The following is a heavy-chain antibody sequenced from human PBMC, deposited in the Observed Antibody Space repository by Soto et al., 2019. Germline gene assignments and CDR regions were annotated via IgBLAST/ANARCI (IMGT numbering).Heavy chain of an antibody. J-gene: IGHJ4*02. CDR1: GFTFSSYA. D-gene: IGHD3-22*01. Sequence: GGSLRLSCAASGFTFSSYAMHWVRQAPGKGLEWVAVISYDGSNKYCADSVKGRFTISRDNSKKTLYLQMNSLRPEDTALYYCAKDEYYYSRSGYYIFDSWGQGTLVTVSS. CDR3: AKDEYYYSRSGYYIFDS. V-gene: IGHV3-30-3*01. CDR2: ISYDGSNK.